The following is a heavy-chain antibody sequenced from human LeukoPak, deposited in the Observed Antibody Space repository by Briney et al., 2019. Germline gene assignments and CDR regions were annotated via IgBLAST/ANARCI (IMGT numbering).Heavy chain of an antibody. CDR2: VWYDGSNK. D-gene: IGHD1-26*01. CDR1: GFTFSTYG. Sequence: PGGSLRLSCAASGFTFSTYGMHWVRQAPGKGLEWVAVVWYDGSNKYYVDSVKGRFTISRDNSKNTLYLQINSLRCEDTAVYYCARGGYSGTYYFDYWGQGTLVTVSS. V-gene: IGHV3-33*01. J-gene: IGHJ4*02. CDR3: ARGGYSGTYYFDY.